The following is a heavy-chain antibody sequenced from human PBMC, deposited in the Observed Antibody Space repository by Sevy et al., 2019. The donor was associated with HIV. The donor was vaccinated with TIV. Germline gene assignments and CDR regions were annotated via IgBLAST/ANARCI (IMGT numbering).Heavy chain of an antibody. J-gene: IGHJ6*02. D-gene: IGHD5-12*01. CDR3: ARGVRERVATPPPYYYYGMDV. Sequence: SETLSLTCAVYGGSFSGYYWSWIRQPPGKGLEWIGEINHSGSTNYNPSLKSRVTISVDTSKNHFSLKQSSVTAADTAVYYCARGVRERVATPPPYYYYGMDVWGQGTTVTVSS. CDR1: GGSFSGYY. V-gene: IGHV4-34*01. CDR2: INHSGST.